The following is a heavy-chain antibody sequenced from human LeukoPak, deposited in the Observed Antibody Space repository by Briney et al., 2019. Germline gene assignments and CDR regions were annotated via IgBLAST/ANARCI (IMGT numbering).Heavy chain of an antibody. D-gene: IGHD4-17*01. V-gene: IGHV3-74*01. CDR3: ARGVNGDSRFDP. Sequence: QPGGSLRLSCAASGFTFSSYWMHWVRQAPGKGLVWVSRINTDGSSTTYADSVKGRFTISRDNAKNTLYLQMNSLRAEDTAVYYCARGVNGDSRFDPWGQGTLVTVSS. J-gene: IGHJ5*02. CDR2: INTDGSST. CDR1: GFTFSSYW.